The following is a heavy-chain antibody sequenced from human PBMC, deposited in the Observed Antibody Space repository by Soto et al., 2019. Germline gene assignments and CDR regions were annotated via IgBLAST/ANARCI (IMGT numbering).Heavy chain of an antibody. CDR1: GFTLSGYA. J-gene: IGHJ6*03. D-gene: IGHD6-6*01. CDR3: ARRARPDFYYMDV. CDR2: ISSNGVGT. Sequence: EVQLAESGGGLAQPGVSLRLSCAASGFTLSGYAMDWVRQAPGKGLEYVSGISSNGVGTYYANSLQGRFTISRDNSKNRVYLQMGSLRHEDMAVYYCARRARPDFYYMDVWGKGTTVTVSS. V-gene: IGHV3-64*01.